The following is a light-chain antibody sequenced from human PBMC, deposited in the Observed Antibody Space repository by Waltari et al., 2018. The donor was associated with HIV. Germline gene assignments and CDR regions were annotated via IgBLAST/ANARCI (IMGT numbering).Light chain of an antibody. Sequence: IQLTQSPSFLSASVGDRVRITCRATQGVGSYLAWYQKKPGKAPKLLIYAVSVLQSGVPSRFSGSGSRTEFTLTISGLQPEDLATYFCQQLKTYPVTFGGGTKV. CDR3: QQLKTYPVT. J-gene: IGKJ4*01. V-gene: IGKV1-9*01. CDR1: QGVGSY. CDR2: AVS.